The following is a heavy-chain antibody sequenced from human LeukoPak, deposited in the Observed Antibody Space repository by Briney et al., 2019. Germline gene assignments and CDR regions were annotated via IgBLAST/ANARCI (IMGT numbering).Heavy chain of an antibody. CDR1: GFTFSSYA. Sequence: GGSLRLSCAASGFTFSSYAMHWVRQAPGKGLEYVSAISSNGGSTYYADSVKGRFTISRDNSKNSLYLQMNSLRTEDTALYYCAKGKNTGSYLSHVDYWGQGTLVTVSS. D-gene: IGHD3-10*01. J-gene: IGHJ4*02. CDR2: ISSNGGST. V-gene: IGHV3-64*04. CDR3: AKGKNTGSYLSHVDY.